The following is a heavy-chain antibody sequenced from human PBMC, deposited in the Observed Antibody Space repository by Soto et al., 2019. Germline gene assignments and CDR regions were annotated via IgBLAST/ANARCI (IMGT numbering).Heavy chain of an antibody. D-gene: IGHD6-6*01. CDR1: GFTFSDSA. CDR3: AKRSSSSTFDY. V-gene: IGHV3-23*01. J-gene: IGHJ4*02. CDR2: ISGSDDST. Sequence: GGSLRLSCAASGFTFSDSAMHWVRQAPGKGLEWVSVISGSDDSTYYADSVKGRFTISRDNSKNTLYLQMNSLRAEDTAVYYCAKRSSSSTFDYWGQGTLVTVSS.